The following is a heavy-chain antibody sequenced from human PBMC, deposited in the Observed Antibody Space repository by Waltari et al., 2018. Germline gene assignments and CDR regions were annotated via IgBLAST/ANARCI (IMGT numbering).Heavy chain of an antibody. V-gene: IGHV3-74*01. CDR1: GFTVLSPW. J-gene: IGHJ4*02. CDR3: AKIQDGYCGGDCQYYFDQ. CDR2: INSDGSST. Sequence: EVQLVESGGGLVQPGGSLRLSCAASGFTVLSPWMYWVRQTPGKGRVWVSGINSDGSSTSYADSVKGRVTISRDNAKNTLYLQMNSLRAEDTAVYYCAKIQDGYCGGDCQYYFDQWGQGTLVTVSS. D-gene: IGHD2-21*02.